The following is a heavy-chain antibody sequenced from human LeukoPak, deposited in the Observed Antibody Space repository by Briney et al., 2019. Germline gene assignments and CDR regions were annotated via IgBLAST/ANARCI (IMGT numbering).Heavy chain of an antibody. Sequence: GGSLRPSCAASGFTFSSYSMNWVRQAPGKGLEWVSSISSSSSYIYYADSVKGRFTISRDNAKNSLYLQMNSLRAEDTAVYYCARDSHGAAASDYWGQGTLVTVSS. CDR3: ARDSHGAAASDY. CDR2: ISSSSSYI. V-gene: IGHV3-21*01. J-gene: IGHJ4*02. CDR1: GFTFSSYS. D-gene: IGHD6-13*01.